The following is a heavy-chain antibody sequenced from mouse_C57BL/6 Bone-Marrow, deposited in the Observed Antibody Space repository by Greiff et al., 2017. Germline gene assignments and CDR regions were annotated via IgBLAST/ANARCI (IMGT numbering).Heavy chain of an antibody. D-gene: IGHD2-14*01. J-gene: IGHJ2*01. Sequence: QVQLQQPGAELVMPGASVKLSCKASGYTFTSYWMHWVKQRPGQGLEWIGEIDPSDSYTNYNQKFKGKSTLTVDKSSSTAYMQLSSLTSEDSAVYYCARWGTTRNYRGEGATLTVSS. CDR2: IDPSDSYT. CDR1: GYTFTSYW. CDR3: ARWGTTRNY. V-gene: IGHV1-69*01.